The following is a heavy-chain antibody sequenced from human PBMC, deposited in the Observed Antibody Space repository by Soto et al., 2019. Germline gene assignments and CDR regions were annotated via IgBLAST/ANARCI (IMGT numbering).Heavy chain of an antibody. CDR2: INAGNGNT. Sequence: ASVKVSCKASGYTFTSYAMHWVRQAPGQRLEWMGWINAGNGNTKYSQKFQGRVTITRDTSASTAYMELSSLRSEDTAVYYCARDPASHYDSSGYSLGVFDIWGQGTMVPVSS. J-gene: IGHJ3*02. D-gene: IGHD3-22*01. CDR1: GYTFTSYA. CDR3: ARDPASHYDSSGYSLGVFDI. V-gene: IGHV1-3*01.